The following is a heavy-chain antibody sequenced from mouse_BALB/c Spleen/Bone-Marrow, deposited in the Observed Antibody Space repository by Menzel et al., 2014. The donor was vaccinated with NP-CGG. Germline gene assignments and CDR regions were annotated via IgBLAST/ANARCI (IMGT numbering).Heavy chain of an antibody. Sequence: EVKLVESGGGLVKPGGSLKLSCAASGFTFSDYYMYWVRQTPEKRLEWVATISDGGSYTYYPDSVKGRFTTSRDNAKDNLYLQMSSLKSEDTAMYYCVLRWFAYWGQGTLVTVSA. J-gene: IGHJ3*01. CDR1: GFTFSDYY. V-gene: IGHV5-4*02. CDR3: VLRWFAY. CDR2: ISDGGSYT. D-gene: IGHD1-1*01.